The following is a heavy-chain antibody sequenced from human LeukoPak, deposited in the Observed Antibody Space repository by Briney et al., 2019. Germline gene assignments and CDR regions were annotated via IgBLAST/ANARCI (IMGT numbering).Heavy chain of an antibody. CDR3: ARDSSNWSVDY. D-gene: IGHD6-13*01. CDR1: GFTFSIYN. J-gene: IGHJ4*02. V-gene: IGHV1-46*01. CDR2: INPSGDT. Sequence: ASVKVSCKAFGFTFSIYNMHWVRQAPGQGLEWMGVINPSGDTSYAQKFQGRVTMTRDTSTSTVYMEMTSLRSEDTAVYYCARDSSNWSVDYWGQGTLVTVFS.